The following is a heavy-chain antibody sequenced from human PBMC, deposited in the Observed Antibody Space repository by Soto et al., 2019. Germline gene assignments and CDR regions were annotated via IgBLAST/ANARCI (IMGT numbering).Heavy chain of an antibody. CDR3: ARDLKWPAASYYMDV. Sequence: PGGSLRLSCAASGFTVSSNYMSWVRQAPGKGLEWVSVIYSGGSTYYADSVKGRFTISRDNSKNTLYLQMNSLRAEDTAVYYCARDLKWPAASYYMDVWGKGTTVTVS. J-gene: IGHJ6*03. V-gene: IGHV3-66*01. CDR1: GFTVSSNY. D-gene: IGHD2-2*01. CDR2: IYSGGST.